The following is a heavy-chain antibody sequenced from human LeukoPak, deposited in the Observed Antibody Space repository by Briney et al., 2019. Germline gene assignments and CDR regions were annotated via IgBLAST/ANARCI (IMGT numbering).Heavy chain of an antibody. V-gene: IGHV3-30-3*01. J-gene: IGHJ4*02. CDR3: ARGAYYYGSGSYFDYFDY. D-gene: IGHD3-10*01. CDR2: ISYDGSNK. CDR1: GFTFSSYA. Sequence: GGSLSLSCAASGFTFSSYAMHWVRQAPGKGLEWVAVISYDGSNKYYADSVKGRFTISRDNSKNTLYLQMNSLRAEDTAVYYCARGAYYYGSGSYFDYFDYWGQGTLVTVSS.